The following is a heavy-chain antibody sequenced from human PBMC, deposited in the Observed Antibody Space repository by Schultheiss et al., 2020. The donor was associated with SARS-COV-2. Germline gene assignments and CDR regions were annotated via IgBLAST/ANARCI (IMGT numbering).Heavy chain of an antibody. D-gene: IGHD2-15*01. CDR2: IYTSGST. CDR3: ARNQGIRRSGPDAFDI. V-gene: IGHV4-4*07. CDR1: GGSISSYY. Sequence: SETLSLTCTVSGGSISSYYWSWIRQPAGKGLEWIGRIYTSGSTNYNPSLKSRVTISVDTSKNQFSLKLSSVTSADTAVYYCARNQGIRRSGPDAFDIWGQGTMVTVSS. J-gene: IGHJ3*02.